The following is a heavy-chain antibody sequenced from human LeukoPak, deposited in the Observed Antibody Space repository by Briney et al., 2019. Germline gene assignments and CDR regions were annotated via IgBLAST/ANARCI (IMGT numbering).Heavy chain of an antibody. CDR3: AAPSGSNYGRDYYYYYGMDV. V-gene: IGHV1-58*01. D-gene: IGHD1-26*01. CDR1: GFTFTSSA. J-gene: IGHJ6*02. Sequence: SVKVSCKASGFTFTSSAVQWVRQARGQRLEWIGWIVVGSGNTNYAQKFQERVTITRDMSTSTAYMELSSLRSEDTAVYYCAAPSGSNYGRDYYYYYGMDVWGQGTTVTVSS. CDR2: IVVGSGNT.